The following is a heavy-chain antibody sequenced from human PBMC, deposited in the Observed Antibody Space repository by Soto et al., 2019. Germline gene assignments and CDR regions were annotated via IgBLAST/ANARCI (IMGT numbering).Heavy chain of an antibody. CDR1: GFTFSSYA. J-gene: IGHJ4*02. Sequence: PGGSLRLSCAASGFTFSSYAMHWVRQAPGKGLEWMAVISYDGSNKYYADSVKGRFTISRDNSKYTLYLQMNSLRAEDTVVFYCARSYSSSWDGGGYFDYWGQGTLVTVSS. CDR2: ISYDGSNK. V-gene: IGHV3-30-3*01. CDR3: ARSYSSSWDGGGYFDY. D-gene: IGHD6-13*01.